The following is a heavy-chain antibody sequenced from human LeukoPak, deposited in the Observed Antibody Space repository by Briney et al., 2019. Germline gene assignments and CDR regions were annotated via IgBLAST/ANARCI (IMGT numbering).Heavy chain of an antibody. V-gene: IGHV4-39*01. Sequence: KPSETLSLTCTVSGGSISSSSYYWGWIRQPPGKGLEWIGSIYYSGSTYYNPSLKSRVTISVDTSKNQFSLKLSSVTAADTAVYYCARRITIFGVVIAELDYYFDYWGQGTLVTVSS. CDR2: IYYSGST. D-gene: IGHD3-3*01. CDR3: ARRITIFGVVIAELDYYFDY. J-gene: IGHJ4*02. CDR1: GGSISSSSYY.